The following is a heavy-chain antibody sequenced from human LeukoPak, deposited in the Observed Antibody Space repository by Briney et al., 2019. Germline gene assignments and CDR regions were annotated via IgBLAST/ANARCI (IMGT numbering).Heavy chain of an antibody. CDR1: GGSISSYY. V-gene: IGHV4-4*07. D-gene: IGHD6-13*01. J-gene: IGHJ6*02. Sequence: SETLSLTCAVSGGSISSYYWSWIRQPPGKGLEWIGRIYTSGSTNYNPSLKSRVTMSVDTSKNQFSLKLSSVTAADTAVYYCARAPGPDSSSWELAYGMDVWGQGTTVTVSS. CDR3: ARAPGPDSSSWELAYGMDV. CDR2: IYTSGST.